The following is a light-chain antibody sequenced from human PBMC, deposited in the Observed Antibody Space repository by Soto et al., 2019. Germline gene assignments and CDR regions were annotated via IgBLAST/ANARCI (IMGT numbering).Light chain of an antibody. J-gene: IGKJ1*01. CDR1: QSVSSSY. V-gene: IGKV3-20*01. Sequence: EIVLTQSPGTLSFSPGERATLSCRASQSVSSSYLAWYQQKPGQAPRLLIYAASSRATGIPDRFSGSGSGTDFTLTISRLEPEDFAVYFCQQYGSSPWTFGQGTKVDIK. CDR2: AAS. CDR3: QQYGSSPWT.